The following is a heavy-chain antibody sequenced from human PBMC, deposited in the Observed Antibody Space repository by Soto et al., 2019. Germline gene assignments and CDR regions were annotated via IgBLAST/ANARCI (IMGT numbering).Heavy chain of an antibody. CDR2: IIPIFGTA. CDR3: ARAYCSGGSCYSSYYYYGMDV. CDR1: GYTFTSYD. V-gene: IGHV1-69*13. J-gene: IGHJ6*02. Sequence: SVKVSCKASGYTFTSYDINWVRQAPGQGLEWMGGIIPIFGTANYAQKFQGRVTITADESTSTAYMELSSLRSEDTAVYYCARAYCSGGSCYSSYYYYGMDVWGQGTTVTVSS. D-gene: IGHD2-15*01.